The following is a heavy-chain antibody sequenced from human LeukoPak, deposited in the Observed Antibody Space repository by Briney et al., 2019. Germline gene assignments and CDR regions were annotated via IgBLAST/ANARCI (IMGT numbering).Heavy chain of an antibody. CDR3: AGSGDTIGAFDI. Sequence: SETLSLTCTVSGGSICIYYWSWIRQPPGKGLEWIGYIYYSGSTNYNPSLKSRVTISVDTSKNQFSLKLSSVTAADTAVYYCAGSGDTIGAFDIWGQGTMVTVSS. CDR2: IYYSGST. D-gene: IGHD3-10*01. J-gene: IGHJ3*02. CDR1: GGSICIYY. V-gene: IGHV4-59*01.